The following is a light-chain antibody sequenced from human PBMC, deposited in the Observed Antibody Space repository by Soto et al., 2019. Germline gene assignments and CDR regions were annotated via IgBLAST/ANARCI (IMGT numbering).Light chain of an antibody. CDR1: QSVSNSY. V-gene: IGKV3-20*01. J-gene: IGKJ2*01. CDR2: GAS. Sequence: EIVLTQSPGTLSLSPGERATLSCRASQSVSNSYLAWYQQKPGQAPRLLIYGASSRATSIPDRFSGSESGKDFTLTISRLEPEDFAVYYCHQYGSSPYTFGQGTKLEIK. CDR3: HQYGSSPYT.